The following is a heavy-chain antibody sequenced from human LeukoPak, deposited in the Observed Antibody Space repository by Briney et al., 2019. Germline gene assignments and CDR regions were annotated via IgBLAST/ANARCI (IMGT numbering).Heavy chain of an antibody. D-gene: IGHD3-10*01. Sequence: GRSPRLSCAASGLTFSSYGMGWGRQTPDKRLEWVAVISYVGSNKNYADSVKGRSTISRDNSKYTLYLQMNSLRAEDTAVYFCARDGTYYNGSGSYYSDYWGQGTLVTVSS. CDR1: GLTFSSYG. J-gene: IGHJ4*02. V-gene: IGHV3-30*03. CDR2: ISYVGSNK. CDR3: ARDGTYYNGSGSYYSDY.